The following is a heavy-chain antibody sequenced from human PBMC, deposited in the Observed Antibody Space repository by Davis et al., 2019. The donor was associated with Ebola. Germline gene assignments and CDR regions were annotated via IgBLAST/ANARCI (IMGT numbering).Heavy chain of an antibody. CDR3: ARDQCSSTSCYAAY. V-gene: IGHV3-33*01. J-gene: IGHJ4*02. D-gene: IGHD2-2*01. Sequence: GGSLRLSCGASGFTFSSYGMHWVRQAPGKGLEWVAVIWYDGSNKYYADSVKGRFTISRDNSKNTLYLQMNSLRAEDTAVYYCARDQCSSTSCYAAYWGQGTLVTVSS. CDR2: IWYDGSNK. CDR1: GFTFSSYG.